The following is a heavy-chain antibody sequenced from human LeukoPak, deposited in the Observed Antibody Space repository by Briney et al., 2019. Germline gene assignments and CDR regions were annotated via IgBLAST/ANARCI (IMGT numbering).Heavy chain of an antibody. D-gene: IGHD4-17*01. CDR1: GFTFSSYW. CDR3: ARGAYGDYDY. CDR2: IKQGGSEK. Sequence: PGGSLRLSCAASGFTFSSYWMTWVRQAPGKGLEWVANIKQGGSEKYYVDSVKGRFTISRDNVNNSLYLHMNSLRAEDTAAYYCARGAYGDYDYWGQGTLVTVSS. J-gene: IGHJ4*02. V-gene: IGHV3-7*03.